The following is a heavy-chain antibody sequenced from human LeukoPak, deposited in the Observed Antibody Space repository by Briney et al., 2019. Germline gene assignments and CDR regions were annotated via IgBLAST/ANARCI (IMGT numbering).Heavy chain of an antibody. D-gene: IGHD2-15*01. CDR2: IWFDGGKI. V-gene: IGHV3-33*01. J-gene: IGHJ4*02. Sequence: GGSLRLSCAASGSPFSSYVMHWLRQAPGKGLEWVAVIWFDGGKIYYADSVKGRFTISRDNSKNTLYLQMNSLRAEDTAVYHCARDFTNIRGGGYFDNWGQGTLVTVSS. CDR3: ARDFTNIRGGGYFDN. CDR1: GSPFSSYV.